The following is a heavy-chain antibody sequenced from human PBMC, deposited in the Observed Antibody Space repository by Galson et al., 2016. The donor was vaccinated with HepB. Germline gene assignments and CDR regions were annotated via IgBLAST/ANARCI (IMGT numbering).Heavy chain of an antibody. CDR1: GFTFSAYA. D-gene: IGHD3-3*02. Sequence: SLRLSCAASGFTFSAYAMSWVRQAPGKGLEWVSSISGSGANIYYADSVQGRFTVSRDNSKNTLYLQMNSLRVEDTAVHYCAKIRGMDVWGRGTTVSVSS. CDR3: AKIRGMDV. J-gene: IGHJ6*02. CDR2: ISGSGANI. V-gene: IGHV3-23*01.